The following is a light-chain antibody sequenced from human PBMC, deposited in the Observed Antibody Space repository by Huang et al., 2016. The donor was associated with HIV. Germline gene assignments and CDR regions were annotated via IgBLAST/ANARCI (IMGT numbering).Light chain of an antibody. J-gene: IGKJ4*01. V-gene: IGKV3-15*01. Sequence: EPLMTQFPAPLSVSPGERATLACRASQNVRNNLAWYQQKPGQAPRLLFYEASSRATGVPGRFSASGSGIDFTLTISSLQSEDFAVYYCQQFNNWPPAFGGGTTVEIK. CDR3: QQFNNWPPA. CDR1: QNVRNN. CDR2: EAS.